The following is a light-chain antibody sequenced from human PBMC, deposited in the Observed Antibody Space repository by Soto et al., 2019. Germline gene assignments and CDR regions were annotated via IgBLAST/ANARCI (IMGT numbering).Light chain of an antibody. CDR1: YDISSS. V-gene: IGKV1-9*01. Sequence: DIQLTQSPSFLSASVEDRVTITCRASYDISSSLAWYQQEPGKPPKLLIYGSSTLQTGVPSRFSGTRSGTKFTLTISSLQFGDFATYYCQQLSNYQYNFGEGTKVDI. CDR2: GSS. CDR3: QQLSNYQYN. J-gene: IGKJ2*01.